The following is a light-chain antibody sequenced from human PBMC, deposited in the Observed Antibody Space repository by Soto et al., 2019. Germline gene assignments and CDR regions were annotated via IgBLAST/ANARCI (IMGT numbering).Light chain of an antibody. J-gene: IGLJ1*01. Sequence: QSLLTQPPSASGSPGQSVSISCTGTSSNIGAYKFVSWYQQHPGRAPRLIIYEVSKRPSGVPDRFSGSKSGNTASLTVSGLQPEDEADYFCNSYAGYVNFGYVFGTGTKVTVL. V-gene: IGLV2-8*01. CDR2: EVS. CDR3: NSYAGYVNFGYV. CDR1: SSNIGAYKF.